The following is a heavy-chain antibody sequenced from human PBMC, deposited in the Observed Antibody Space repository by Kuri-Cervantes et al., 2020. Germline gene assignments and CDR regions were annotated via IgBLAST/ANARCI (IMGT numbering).Heavy chain of an antibody. D-gene: IGHD3-10*01. CDR2: INPSSGGT. V-gene: IGHV1-2*02. J-gene: IGHJ6*02. CDR3: ARVDGFGETTDYHYYYGMDV. Sequence: ASVKVSCKASGYTFTGYYMHWVRQAPGQGLEWMGWINPSSGGTNYAQKFQGRVTMTRDTSISTAYMELSRLRSDDTAVYYCARVDGFGETTDYHYYYGMDVWGQGTTVTVSS. CDR1: GYTFTGYY.